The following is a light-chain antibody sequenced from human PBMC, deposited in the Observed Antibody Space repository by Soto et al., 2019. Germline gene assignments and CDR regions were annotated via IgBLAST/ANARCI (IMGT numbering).Light chain of an antibody. CDR3: QQYNNWSG. Sequence: EIVMTQSPATLSVSPGERATLSCRASQSVSSNLAWYQQKPGQAPRLLIYGASTRATGIPARFSGSGSGTEFTLTISSLQSEDFAVYYCQQYNNWSGFGQGTKGDIK. V-gene: IGKV3-15*01. CDR2: GAS. CDR1: QSVSSN. J-gene: IGKJ1*01.